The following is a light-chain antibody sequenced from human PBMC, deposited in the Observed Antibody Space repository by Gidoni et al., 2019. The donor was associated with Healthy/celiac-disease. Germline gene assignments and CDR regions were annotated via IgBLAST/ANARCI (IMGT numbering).Light chain of an antibody. CDR1: QGISSA. CDR3: QQFNINGLT. J-gene: IGKJ4*01. V-gene: IGKV1-13*02. Sequence: AIQLTQSPSSLSASVGDRATITCRASQGISSALAWYQQKPGKAPKLLIYDASSLESGVPSRFSGSGSGTDFTLTISSLQPEDFATYYCQQFNINGLTFGGXTKVEIK. CDR2: DAS.